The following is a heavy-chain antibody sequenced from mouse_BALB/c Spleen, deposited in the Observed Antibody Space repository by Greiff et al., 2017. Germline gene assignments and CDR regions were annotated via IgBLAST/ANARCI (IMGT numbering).Heavy chain of an antibody. J-gene: IGHJ4*01. D-gene: IGHD1-1*01. CDR2: ISSGGST. CDR3: ARSLGSSYAMDY. CDR1: GFTFSSYA. V-gene: IGHV5-6-5*01. Sequence: EVKLVESGGGLVKPGGSLKLSCAASGFTFSSYAMSWVRQTPEKRLEWVASISSGGSTYYPDSVKGRFTISRDNARNILYLQMSSLRSEDTAMYYCARSLGSSYAMDYWGQGTSVTVSS.